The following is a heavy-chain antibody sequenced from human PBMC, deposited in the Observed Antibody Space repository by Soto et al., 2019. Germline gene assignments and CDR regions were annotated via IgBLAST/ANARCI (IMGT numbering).Heavy chain of an antibody. V-gene: IGHV1-18*01. CDR2: ISAYNGNT. CDR1: GYTFTSYG. CDR3: ARDAPAGTARPYHYGMDV. Sequence: ASVKVSCKASGYTFTSYGISWVRQAPGQGLEWMGWISAYNGNTNYAQKLQGRVTMTTDTSTSTAYMELRSLRSDDTAVYYCARDAPAGTARPYHYGMDVWGQGTTVTVSS. J-gene: IGHJ6*02. D-gene: IGHD6-6*01.